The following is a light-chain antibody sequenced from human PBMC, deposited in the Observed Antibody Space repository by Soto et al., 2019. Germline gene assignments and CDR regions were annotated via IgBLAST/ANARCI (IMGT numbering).Light chain of an antibody. Sequence: IVLTQSPGTLSLSPGERVSLSCRASETISSSFLAWYQQRPGQPPRLLIYGSSSRSPDIPDRFSGSWSGTDFTLTISRQEPEDFALYYWQHYGRSPTFGQGTIVEIK. CDR3: QHYGRSPT. CDR2: GSS. V-gene: IGKV3-20*01. CDR1: ETISSSF. J-gene: IGKJ1*01.